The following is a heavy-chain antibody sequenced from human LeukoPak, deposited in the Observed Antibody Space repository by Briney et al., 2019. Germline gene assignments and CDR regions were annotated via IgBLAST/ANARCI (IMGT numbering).Heavy chain of an antibody. Sequence: GGSLRLSCAASGFTFDDYGMSWVRQAPGKGLEWVSGINWNGGSTGYANSVKGRFTISRDNSKNTLYLQMGSLRAEDMAVYYCARDLKPYYYYMDVWGKGTTVTISS. J-gene: IGHJ6*03. V-gene: IGHV3-20*04. CDR1: GFTFDDYG. CDR2: INWNGGST. CDR3: ARDLKPYYYYMDV.